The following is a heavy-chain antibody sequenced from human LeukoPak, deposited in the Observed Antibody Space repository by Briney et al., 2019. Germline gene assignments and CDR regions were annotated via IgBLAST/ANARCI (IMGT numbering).Heavy chain of an antibody. D-gene: IGHD3-22*01. CDR1: GGSISSSNW. J-gene: IGHJ4*02. V-gene: IGHV4-4*02. CDR2: IYHSGNT. CDR3: ARAAYDRSGYYLDY. Sequence: PSETLSLTCAVSGGSISSSNWWSWVRQPPGKGLEWIGEIYHSGNTNYNPSLKSRVTISVDKSKNQFSLKVNSVTAADTAVYYCARAAYDRSGYYLDYWGQGALVTVSS.